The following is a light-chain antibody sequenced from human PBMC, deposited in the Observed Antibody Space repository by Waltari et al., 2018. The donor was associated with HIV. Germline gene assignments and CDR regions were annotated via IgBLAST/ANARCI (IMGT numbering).Light chain of an antibody. J-gene: IGLJ3*02. V-gene: IGLV1-51*01. Sequence: QSVLTQPPSLSAAPGQRVTISCSNIGNNDISWYQQLPGTAPKLLIYDNNKRPSGIPDRFSGSKSGTSATLGITGLQTGDEADYYCGTWDSSLSAYWVFGGGTKLTVL. CDR2: DNN. CDR3: GTWDSSLSAYWV. CDR1: NIGNND.